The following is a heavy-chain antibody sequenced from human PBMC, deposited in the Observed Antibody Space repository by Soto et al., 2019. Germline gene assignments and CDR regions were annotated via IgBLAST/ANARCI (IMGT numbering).Heavy chain of an antibody. J-gene: IGHJ3*01. Sequence: QVQLVQSGAEVKRPGSSIKVSCKVSGGTFSSYSINWVRQAPGQGLEWLGGIIPVFGIGVKSQQFQGRVTFTAEESTRTAYMELSSLRSGETAMYYWATRAGYHAFDLWDHGTMVTV. CDR1: GGTFSSYS. CDR3: ATRAGYHAFDL. V-gene: IGHV1-69*01. CDR2: IIPVFGIG. D-gene: IGHD2-15*01.